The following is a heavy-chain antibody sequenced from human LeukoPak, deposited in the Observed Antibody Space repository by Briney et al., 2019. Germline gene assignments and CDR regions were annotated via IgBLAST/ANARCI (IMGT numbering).Heavy chain of an antibody. J-gene: IGHJ4*02. CDR3: VRSGYGYFDY. CDR1: GFTLSSDY. V-gene: IGHV3-66*01. Sequence: GGSLRLSCEASGFTLSSDYMSWVRQAPGKGLEWVSVIYSGGSTGYADSVKGRFTMSGDNSKNTLYLQMNSLRTEDTAVYYCVRSGYGYFDYWGQGALVTVSS. CDR2: IYSGGST. D-gene: IGHD5-18*01.